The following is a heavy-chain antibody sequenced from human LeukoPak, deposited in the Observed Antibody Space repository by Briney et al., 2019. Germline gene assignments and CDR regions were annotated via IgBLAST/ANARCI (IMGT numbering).Heavy chain of an antibody. CDR3: ASVPAAAHRGYFDY. CDR2: FYHDGST. Sequence: SETLSLTCAVSGVSISSGAYSWSWIRQAPGKGLEWIGYFYHDGSTYYNPSLKSRVTMSVDRSKNQFSLKLGSVTATDTAVYYCASVPAAAHRGYFDYWGQGTLVTVSS. V-gene: IGHV4-30-2*01. CDR1: GVSISSGAYS. J-gene: IGHJ4*02. D-gene: IGHD6-13*01.